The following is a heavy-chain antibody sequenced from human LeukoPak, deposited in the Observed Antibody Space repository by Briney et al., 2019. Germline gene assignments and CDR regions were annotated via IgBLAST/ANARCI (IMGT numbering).Heavy chain of an antibody. CDR2: ISSSSSYI. CDR1: GFTFSSYA. J-gene: IGHJ6*02. D-gene: IGHD2-15*01. CDR3: ARDCSGGSCYPGYYYYGMDV. V-gene: IGHV3-21*01. Sequence: PGRSLRLSCAASGFTFSSYAMHWVRQAPGKGLEWVSSISSSSSYIYYADSVKGRFTISRDNAKNSLYLQMNSLRAEDTAVYYCARDCSGGSCYPGYYYYGMDVWGQGTTVTVSS.